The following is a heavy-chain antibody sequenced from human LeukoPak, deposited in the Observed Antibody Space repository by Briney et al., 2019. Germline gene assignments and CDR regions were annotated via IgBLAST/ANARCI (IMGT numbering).Heavy chain of an antibody. CDR2: IYYSGST. Sequence: PSETLSLTCTVSGGSISSYYWSWIRQPPGKGLEWIGYIYYSGSTNYNPSLKSRVTISVDTSKNQFSLKLSSVTAADTAVYYCARLPLERGYCSGGSCYSPPYYFDYWGQGTLVTVSS. D-gene: IGHD2-15*01. J-gene: IGHJ4*02. CDR1: GGSISSYY. CDR3: ARLPLERGYCSGGSCYSPPYYFDY. V-gene: IGHV4-59*08.